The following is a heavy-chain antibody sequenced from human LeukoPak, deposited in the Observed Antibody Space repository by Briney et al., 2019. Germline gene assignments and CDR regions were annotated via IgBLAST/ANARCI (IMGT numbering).Heavy chain of an antibody. CDR2: LLSSGIA. J-gene: IGHJ6*02. Sequence: GGSLRLSCAASDFSVSTNYMSWVRQTPGKGLEWVSVLLSSGIAYYADSVKGRFTISRDNAKNTLYLQMNSLRAEDTAVYYCASAPSRARYYYYYYGMDVWGQGTTVTVSS. D-gene: IGHD5-12*01. CDR3: ASAPSRARYYYYYYGMDV. V-gene: IGHV3-53*01. CDR1: DFSVSTNY.